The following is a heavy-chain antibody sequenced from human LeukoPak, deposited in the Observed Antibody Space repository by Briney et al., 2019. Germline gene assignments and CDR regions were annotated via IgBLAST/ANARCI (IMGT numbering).Heavy chain of an antibody. CDR1: GGTFSSYA. CDR2: IIPIFGTA. J-gene: IGHJ6*03. V-gene: IGHV1-69*05. Sequence: ASVKASCKASGGTFSSYAISWVRQAPGQGLEWMGGIIPIFGTANYAQKFQGRVTITTDESTSTAYMELSSLRSEDTAVYYCALSYYYYMDVWGKGTTVTVSS. CDR3: ALSYYYYMDV.